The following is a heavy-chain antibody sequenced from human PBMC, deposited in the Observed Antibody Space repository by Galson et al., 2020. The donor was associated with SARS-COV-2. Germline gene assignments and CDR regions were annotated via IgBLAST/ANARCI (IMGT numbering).Heavy chain of an antibody. CDR3: ARDRYSGYDLRFPSFWEGKSSPTSSGMDV. Sequence: GGSLRLSCAASGFTFSSYEMNWVRQAPGKGLEWVSYISSSGSTIYYADSVKGRFTISRDNAKNSLYLQMNSLRAEDTAVYYCARDRYSGYDLRFPSFWEGKSSPTSSGMDVWGQGTTVTVSS. V-gene: IGHV3-48*03. CDR2: ISSSGSTI. D-gene: IGHD5-12*01. J-gene: IGHJ6*02. CDR1: GFTFSSYE.